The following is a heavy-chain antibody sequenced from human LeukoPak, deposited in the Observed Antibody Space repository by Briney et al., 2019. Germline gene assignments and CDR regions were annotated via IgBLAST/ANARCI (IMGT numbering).Heavy chain of an antibody. J-gene: IGHJ4*02. CDR2: ISGSGGST. D-gene: IGHD3-22*01. CDR3: ARDQSSSGQGGDY. Sequence: GGSLRLSCAASGFTFSSYAMSWVRQAPGKGLEWVSAISGSGGSTYYADSVKGRFTISRDNSKNTLYLQMNSLRAEDTAVYYCARDQSSSGQGGDYWGQGTLVTVSS. CDR1: GFTFSSYA. V-gene: IGHV3-23*01.